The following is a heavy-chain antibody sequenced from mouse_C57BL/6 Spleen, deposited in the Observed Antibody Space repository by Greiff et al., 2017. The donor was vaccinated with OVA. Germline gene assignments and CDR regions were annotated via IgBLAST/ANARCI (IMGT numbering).Heavy chain of an antibody. Sequence: QVQLQQPGAELVKPGASVKLSCKASGYTFTSYWMHWVKQRPGQGLEWIGDIYPSDSYTNYNQKFKGKATLTVDTSSSTAYMQLSSLTSEDSAVYKCTRRSSSGFGYVDGWDTGTTVTVS. J-gene: IGHJ1*03. CDR3: TRRSSSGFGYVDG. D-gene: IGHD1-1*01. CDR2: IYPSDSYT. V-gene: IGHV1-50*01. CDR1: GYTFTSYW.